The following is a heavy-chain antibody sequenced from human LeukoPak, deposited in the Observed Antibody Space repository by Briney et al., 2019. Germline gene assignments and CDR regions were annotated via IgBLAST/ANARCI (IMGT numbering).Heavy chain of an antibody. Sequence: SETLSLTCTVSGGFISSGGYYWSWIRQHPGKGLEWIGYIYYSGSTYYNPSLKSRVTISVDTSKNQFSLKLSSVTAADTAVYYCARVPTYDDSSGYYPYGMDVWGQGTTVTVSS. D-gene: IGHD3-22*01. CDR3: ARVPTYDDSSGYYPYGMDV. V-gene: IGHV4-31*03. J-gene: IGHJ6*02. CDR2: IYYSGST. CDR1: GGFISSGGYY.